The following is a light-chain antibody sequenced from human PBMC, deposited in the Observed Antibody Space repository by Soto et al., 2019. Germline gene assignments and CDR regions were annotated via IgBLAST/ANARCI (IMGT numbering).Light chain of an antibody. J-gene: IGLJ1*01. Sequence: QSALTQPASVSGSPGQAITVSCSGTSSDIGAHNFVSWYQQHPGKAPKLIIYEVINRPSGVSDRFSGSKSGNTASLTISGLQSEDEADYYCSSYTISNTLPFVFGTGTKLTVL. CDR3: SSYTISNTLPFV. CDR1: SSDIGAHNF. CDR2: EVI. V-gene: IGLV2-14*03.